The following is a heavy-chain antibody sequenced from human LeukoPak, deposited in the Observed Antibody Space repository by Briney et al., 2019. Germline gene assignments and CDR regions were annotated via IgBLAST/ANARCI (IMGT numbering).Heavy chain of an antibody. CDR2: ISYDGSNK. CDR1: GFTFSSYG. CDR3: ARPGDCGGDCYAFDI. V-gene: IGHV3-30*03. J-gene: IGHJ3*02. D-gene: IGHD2-21*02. Sequence: GGSLRLSCAASGFTFSSYGMHWVRQAPGKGLEWVAVISYDGSNKYYADSVKGRFTISRDNSKNTLYLQMNSLRAEDTAVYYCARPGDCGGDCYAFDIWGQGTMVTVSS.